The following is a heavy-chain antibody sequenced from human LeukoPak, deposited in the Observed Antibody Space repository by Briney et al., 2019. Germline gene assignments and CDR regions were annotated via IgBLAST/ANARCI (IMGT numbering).Heavy chain of an antibody. Sequence: PSETLSLTCTVSGGSISGSYYWVWIRQPPGKGLEWIGSIYYGGRIYYNPSLKSRVTISVDTSKNHFSLKLTSVTAADTAVYFCGRAPRAYGNYVHAFDIWGQGTMVTVSS. CDR1: GGSISGSYY. CDR3: GRAPRAYGNYVHAFDI. CDR2: IYYGGRI. J-gene: IGHJ3*02. D-gene: IGHD4-11*01. V-gene: IGHV4-39*07.